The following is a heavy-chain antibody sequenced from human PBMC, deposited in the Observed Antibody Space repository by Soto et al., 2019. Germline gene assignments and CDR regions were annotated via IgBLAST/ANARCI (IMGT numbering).Heavy chain of an antibody. V-gene: IGHV4-4*07. CDR1: GASIRNNY. CDR2: IYASGTT. D-gene: IGHD1-1*01. Sequence: QVRLQESGPGLVKPSETLSLTCTVSGASIRNNYWSWIRQPAGKGLECLGRIYASGTTTYNPSLRSRVTMSVDTSKNQFSLSLNSVTAADTAVYYCARESRSELGTVEYWGQGTLVTVSS. CDR3: ARESRSELGTVEY. J-gene: IGHJ4*02.